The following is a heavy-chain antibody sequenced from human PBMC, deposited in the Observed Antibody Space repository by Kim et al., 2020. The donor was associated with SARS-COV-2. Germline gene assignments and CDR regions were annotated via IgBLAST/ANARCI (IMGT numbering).Heavy chain of an antibody. V-gene: IGHV3-23*01. CDR3: RASPVRWYYYYMDV. Sequence: DSVKGRFTIARDNTKNTLYLKMNSLRAEDTAVYYSRASPVRWYYYYMDVWGKGTTVTVSS. J-gene: IGHJ6*03. D-gene: IGHD3-10*01.